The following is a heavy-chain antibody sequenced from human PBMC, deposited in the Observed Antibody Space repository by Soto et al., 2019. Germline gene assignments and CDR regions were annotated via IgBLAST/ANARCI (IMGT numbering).Heavy chain of an antibody. Sequence: QVTLKESGPVLVKPTETLTLTCTVSGFSLSNVRMGVSWIRQPPGKALEWLAHIFSNDEKSYSTSLKSKLTISKDTSKSQVVLTMTNMDPVDTATYYCARYVRGVGARPLDYWGQGTLVTVSS. CDR2: IFSNDEK. CDR3: ARYVRGVGARPLDY. J-gene: IGHJ4*02. D-gene: IGHD1-26*01. CDR1: GFSLSNVRMG. V-gene: IGHV2-26*01.